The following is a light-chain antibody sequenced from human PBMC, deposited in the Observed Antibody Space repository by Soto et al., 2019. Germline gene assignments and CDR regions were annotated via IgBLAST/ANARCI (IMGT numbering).Light chain of an antibody. V-gene: IGKV1-39*01. CDR1: QSISSY. J-gene: IGKJ3*01. CDR2: AAS. Sequence: DIQMTQSPSSLSASVLYIVNITFRSSQSISSYLNWYQQKPGKAPKLLIYAASSLQSGVPSRFSGSGSGTDFTLTISSLQPEDFATYYCKQSYSTPRFGPGTKVDIK. CDR3: KQSYSTPR.